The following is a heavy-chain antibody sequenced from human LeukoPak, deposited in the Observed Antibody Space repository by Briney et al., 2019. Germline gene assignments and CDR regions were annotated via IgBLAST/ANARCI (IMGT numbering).Heavy chain of an antibody. CDR1: GFIFSTYG. CDR3: ARASGPFDF. J-gene: IGHJ4*02. V-gene: IGHV3-33*01. CDR2: IFSDGYTK. Sequence: GGSLRLSCAASGFIFSTYGLHWVRQAPGKGLEWVAVIFSDGYTKYYAASVKDRFTISRDNSKNTLYLHMNSLIPGDTGVYYCARASGPFDFWGQGTLRTVSS. D-gene: IGHD3-10*01.